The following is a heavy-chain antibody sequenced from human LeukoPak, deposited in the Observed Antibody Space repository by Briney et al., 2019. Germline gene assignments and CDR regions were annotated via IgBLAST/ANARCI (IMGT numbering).Heavy chain of an antibody. J-gene: IGHJ4*02. Sequence: GGSLRLSCAASGFTFSSYSMNWVRQAPGKGLEWLSYISGSSGIILYADSVKGRFTISRDNSKNTLYLQMNSLRAEDTAVYYCARETGSAVGSTDFDYWGQGTLVTVSS. CDR1: GFTFSSYS. CDR3: ARETGSAVGSTDFDY. CDR2: ISGSSGII. V-gene: IGHV3-48*01. D-gene: IGHD4-17*01.